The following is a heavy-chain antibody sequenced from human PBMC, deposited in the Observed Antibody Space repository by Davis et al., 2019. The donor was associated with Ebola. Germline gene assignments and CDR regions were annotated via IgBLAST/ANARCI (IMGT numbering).Heavy chain of an antibody. CDR1: GISISNHG. CDR2: ISPDGSDK. V-gene: IGHV3-30*18. D-gene: IGHD2-8*02. Sequence: SCPASGISISNHGMFWVRQAPGKVMEWAAVISPDGSDKNYADSGKGRFTISRDNSKNTLDLQMNSLRPEDTDVYYCVKTRSNWWNDALEIWGRGTMVIVSS. J-gene: IGHJ3*02. CDR3: VKTRSNWWNDALEI.